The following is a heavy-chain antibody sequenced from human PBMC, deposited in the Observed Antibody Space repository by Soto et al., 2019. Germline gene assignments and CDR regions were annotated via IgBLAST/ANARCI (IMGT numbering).Heavy chain of an antibody. V-gene: IGHV3-21*01. J-gene: IGHJ6*02. CDR3: AREETAWPLAYGLDV. CDR2: IGRRSDI. D-gene: IGHD2-21*02. CDR1: GFSFSTYS. Sequence: GSLRLSCEASGFSFSTYSMHWVRQAPGKGLEWVSSIGRRSDIYYADSVKGRFTISRDNAKNSVSLQMNSLRDEDTAVYYCAREETAWPLAYGLDVWGQGTTVTVSS.